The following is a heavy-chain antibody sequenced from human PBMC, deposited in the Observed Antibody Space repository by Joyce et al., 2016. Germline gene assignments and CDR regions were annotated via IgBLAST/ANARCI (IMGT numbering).Heavy chain of an antibody. J-gene: IGHJ6*03. CDR1: GYTFTDYY. Sequence: EVQLVQSGAEVKKPGATVKISCKVSGYTFTDYYMHWGQQAPGKGLEWMGLVDPEDGETLYAEKFQSRVTITAGTSTDTAYMELSSLRSEDTAVYYCATVDYYYGSGTPRDYYYYMDVWGKGTTVTVSS. CDR3: ATVDYYYGSGTPRDYYYYMDV. V-gene: IGHV1-69-2*01. D-gene: IGHD3-10*01. CDR2: VDPEDGET.